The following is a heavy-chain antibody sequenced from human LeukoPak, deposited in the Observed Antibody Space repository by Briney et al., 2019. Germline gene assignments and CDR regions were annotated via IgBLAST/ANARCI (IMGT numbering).Heavy chain of an antibody. CDR3: ARGGSYLSAFDI. J-gene: IGHJ3*02. Sequence: GGSLRLSCAASGFTFSSYGMHWVRQAPGKGLEWVAVISYDGSNKYYADSVKGRFTITRDNSKNTLYLQMNSLRAEDTAVYYCARGGSYLSAFDIWGQGTMVTVSS. D-gene: IGHD1-26*01. V-gene: IGHV3-30*03. CDR1: GFTFSSYG. CDR2: ISYDGSNK.